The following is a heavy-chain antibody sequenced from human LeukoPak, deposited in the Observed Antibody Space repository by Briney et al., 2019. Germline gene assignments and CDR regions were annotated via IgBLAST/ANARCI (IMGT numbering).Heavy chain of an antibody. V-gene: IGHV3-53*01. CDR2: IYSGGST. Sequence: GRSLRLSCAASGFTFSSYGMHWVRQAPGKGLGWVSVIYSGGSTYYADSVKGRFTISRDNSKNTLYLQMNSLRAEDTAVYYCARDRERVFFDYWGQGTLVTVSS. CDR3: ARDRERVFFDY. D-gene: IGHD1-1*01. J-gene: IGHJ4*02. CDR1: GFTFSSYG.